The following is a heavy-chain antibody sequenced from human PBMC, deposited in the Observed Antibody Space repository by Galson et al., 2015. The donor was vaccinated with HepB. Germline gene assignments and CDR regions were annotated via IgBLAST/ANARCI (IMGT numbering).Heavy chain of an antibody. CDR1: GFTFHNYW. CDR3: YDGHYSGR. Sequence: SLRLSCAASGFTFHNYWMNWVRHTPGKGLEWVASMKQDGGEKHYLDAVRGRFTISVDAATNSLLLQMNSLRAEDTAVYHCYDGHYSGRWGRGTQVTVSS. J-gene: IGHJ4*02. CDR2: MKQDGGEK. V-gene: IGHV3-7*01. D-gene: IGHD4-17*01.